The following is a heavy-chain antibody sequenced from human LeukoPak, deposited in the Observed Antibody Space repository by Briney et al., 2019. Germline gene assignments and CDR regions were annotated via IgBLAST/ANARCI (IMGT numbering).Heavy chain of an antibody. Sequence: PSETLSLTCAVYGGSFSGYYWSWIRQPPGKGLEWIGEINHSGSTNYNSSLKSRVTMSVDTSKNQFSLKLRSVTAADTAVYYCARRVRQWGTYYYYMDVWDKGTTVTISS. J-gene: IGHJ6*03. V-gene: IGHV4-34*01. CDR1: GGSFSGYY. CDR3: ARRVRQWGTYYYYMDV. D-gene: IGHD2-8*01. CDR2: INHSGST.